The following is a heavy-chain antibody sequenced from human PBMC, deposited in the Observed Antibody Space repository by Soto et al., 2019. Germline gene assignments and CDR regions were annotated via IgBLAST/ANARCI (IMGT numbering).Heavy chain of an antibody. CDR1: GGSFSGYI. J-gene: IGHJ4*02. CDR2: INHSGST. Sequence: SETLSLTCAVHGGSFSGYIWTWIRQTPGKGLQWIGQINHSGSTYYNPSLKSRVSISVHTSNDQFSLELSSVTAADTAMYYCTRQHTSGSDLFFGYWGQGTLVTVSS. D-gene: IGHD6-19*01. V-gene: IGHV4-34*01. CDR3: TRQHTSGSDLFFGY.